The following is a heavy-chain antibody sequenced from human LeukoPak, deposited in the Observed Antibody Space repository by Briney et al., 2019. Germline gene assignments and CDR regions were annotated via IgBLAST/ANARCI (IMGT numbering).Heavy chain of an antibody. V-gene: IGHV1-2*02. CDR3: ARDPIVVVPAAMRRFDY. Sequence: ASVTVSCKASGYTFTGYHMHWVRQAPGQGLEWMGWINPNSGGTNYAQKFQGRVTMTRDTSISTAYMELSRLRSDDTAVYYCARDPIVVVPAAMRRFDYWGQGTLVTVSS. D-gene: IGHD2-2*01. CDR1: GYTFTGYH. J-gene: IGHJ4*02. CDR2: INPNSGGT.